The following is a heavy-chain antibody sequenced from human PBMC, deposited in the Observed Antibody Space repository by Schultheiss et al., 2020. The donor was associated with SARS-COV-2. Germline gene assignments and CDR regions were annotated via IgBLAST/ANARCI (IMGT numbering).Heavy chain of an antibody. CDR3: AKGRVGYCGSTSCYHVYYFDY. CDR2: ISGSGGST. CDR1: GFTFSSYA. D-gene: IGHD2-2*01. V-gene: IGHV3-23*01. Sequence: GGSLRLSCAASGFTFSSYAMSWVRQAPGKGLEWVSAISGSGGSTYYADSVKGRFTISRDNSKNTLYLQMNSLRAEDTAVYYCAKGRVGYCGSTSCYHVYYFDYWGQGTMVTVSS. J-gene: IGHJ4*02.